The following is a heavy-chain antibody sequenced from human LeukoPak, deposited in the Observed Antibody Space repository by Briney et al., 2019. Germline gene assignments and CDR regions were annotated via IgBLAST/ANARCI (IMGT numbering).Heavy chain of an antibody. CDR3: ASPGEVARGRPLDY. J-gene: IGHJ4*02. CDR2: IYYSGST. V-gene: IGHV4-39*01. CDR1: GGSISSSSYY. Sequence: SETLSLTCTVSGGSISSSSYYWGWIRQPPGKGLEWIGSIYYSGSTYYNPSLKSRVTISVDTSKNQFSLKLSSVTAADTAVYYCASPGEVARGRPLDYWGQGTLVTVSS. D-gene: IGHD5-24*01.